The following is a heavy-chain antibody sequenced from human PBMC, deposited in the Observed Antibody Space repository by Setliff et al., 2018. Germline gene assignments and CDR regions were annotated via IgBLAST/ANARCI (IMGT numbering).Heavy chain of an antibody. V-gene: IGHV4-39*07. CDR2: TYYSGNT. CDR1: GASVSGNSYY. D-gene: IGHD2-2*02. J-gene: IGHJ6*03. CDR3: ARDIRNGYHYYYMDV. Sequence: PSETLSLTCTVSGASVSGNSYYWGWIRQPPGKGLEWIASTYYSGNTYYNPSLKSRIIMSVDTSMSQFSLKLSSVTAADTAVYYCARDIRNGYHYYYMDVWGKGTTVTVSS.